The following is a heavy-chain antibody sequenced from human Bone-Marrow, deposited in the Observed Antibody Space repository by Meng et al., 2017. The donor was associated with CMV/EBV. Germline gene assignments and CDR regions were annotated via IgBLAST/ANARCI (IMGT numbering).Heavy chain of an antibody. Sequence: SLKISCAASGFTFDDHAMHWVRQAPGKGLEWVSGLSWNGASVAYADSVKGRFTISRDNAKSFLYLQMNSLIAEDTALYYCARVSYSYGTLFDYWGQGTLVTVSS. CDR2: LSWNGASV. J-gene: IGHJ4*02. D-gene: IGHD5-18*01. V-gene: IGHV3-9*01. CDR3: ARVSYSYGTLFDY. CDR1: GFTFDDHA.